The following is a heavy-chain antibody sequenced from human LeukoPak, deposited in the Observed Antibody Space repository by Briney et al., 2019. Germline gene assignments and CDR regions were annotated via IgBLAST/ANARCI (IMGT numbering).Heavy chain of an antibody. V-gene: IGHV4-59*12. CDR3: TSSSWYNAFDI. CDR2: IYYSGTT. J-gene: IGHJ3*02. CDR1: GGSITSYY. D-gene: IGHD6-13*01. Sequence: SETLSLTCTVSGGSITSYYWSWIRQPPGKGLEWIGYIYYSGTTNYNPSLKSRVTISVNTSKDQFSLKLSSVTAADTAVYYCTSSSWYNAFDIWGQGTMVTVSS.